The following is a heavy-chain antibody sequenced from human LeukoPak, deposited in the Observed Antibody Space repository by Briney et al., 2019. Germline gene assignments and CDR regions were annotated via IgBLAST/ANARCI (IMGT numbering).Heavy chain of an antibody. CDR1: GGSISSGGYY. V-gene: IGHV4-31*03. D-gene: IGHD1-1*01. J-gene: IGHJ4*02. CDR2: IYYSGST. CDR3: ARRQRSGFDY. Sequence: PSETLSLTCTVSGGSISSGGYYWSWIRQHPGKGLEWIGYIYYSGSTYYNPSLKSRVTILVDTSKNQFSLKLSSVTAADTAVYYCARRQRSGFDYWGQGTLVTVSS.